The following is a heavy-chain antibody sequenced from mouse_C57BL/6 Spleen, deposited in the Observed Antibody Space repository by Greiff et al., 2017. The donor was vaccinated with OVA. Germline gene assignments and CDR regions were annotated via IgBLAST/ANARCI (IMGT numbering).Heavy chain of an antibody. D-gene: IGHD1-1*01. CDR2: IRNKANGYTT. V-gene: IGHV7-3*01. J-gene: IGHJ1*03. Sequence: EVKVEESGGGLVQPGGSLSLSCAASGFTFTDYYMSWVRQPPGKALEWLGFIRNKANGYTTEYSASVKGRFTISRDNSQSILYLQMNGLRAEDSATYYCERYKGDYYGSSYAGYFDVWGTGTTVTVSS. CDR1: GFTFTDYY. CDR3: ERYKGDYYGSSYAGYFDV.